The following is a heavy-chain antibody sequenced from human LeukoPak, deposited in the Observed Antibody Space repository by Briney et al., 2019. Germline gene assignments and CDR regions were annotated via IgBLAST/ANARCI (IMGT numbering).Heavy chain of an antibody. CDR3: ARDRAWNYFDS. D-gene: IGHD3-3*01. CDR2: ISSDGSRK. V-gene: IGHV3-30*03. Sequence: GRSLRLSCAPSGFTFSNHGMHWVRQAPGKGLEWVAIISSDGSRKYYARSVEGRFTISRDNSKNTLYLQMDSLRAEDTAVYYCARDRAWNYFDSWGQGTLVTVSS. J-gene: IGHJ4*02. CDR1: GFTFSNHG.